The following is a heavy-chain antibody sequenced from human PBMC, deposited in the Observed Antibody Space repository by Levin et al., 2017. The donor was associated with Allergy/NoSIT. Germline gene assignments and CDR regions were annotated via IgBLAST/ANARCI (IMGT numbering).Heavy chain of an antibody. J-gene: IGHJ4*02. CDR3: ANLYSSGWTGFDY. D-gene: IGHD6-19*01. V-gene: IGHV3-30-3*01. Sequence: GGSLRLSCAASGFTFSSYAMHWVRQAPGKGLEWVSFISHDGSKKYYVDSVKGRFTISRDNSKNTLYLQMNSLRAEDTAVYYCANLYSSGWTGFDYWGQGTLVTVSS. CDR1: GFTFSSYA. CDR2: ISHDGSKK.